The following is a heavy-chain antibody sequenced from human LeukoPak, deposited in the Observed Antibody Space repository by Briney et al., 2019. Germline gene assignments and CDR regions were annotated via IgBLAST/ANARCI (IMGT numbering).Heavy chain of an antibody. Sequence: SETLSLTCTVSGGSISSNYWNWIRQPAGKGLEWIGRVYNTGSTNYNPSLESRVTMSVGTSKNQFSLKLSSVTAADTAVYYCVRAKISAAGVWLFDPWGQGTLITVSS. CDR3: VRAKISAAGVWLFDP. CDR2: VYNTGST. D-gene: IGHD6-13*01. V-gene: IGHV4-4*07. CDR1: GGSISSNY. J-gene: IGHJ5*02.